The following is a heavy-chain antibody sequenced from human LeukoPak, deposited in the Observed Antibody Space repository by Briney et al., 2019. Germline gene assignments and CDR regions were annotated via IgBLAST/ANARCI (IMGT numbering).Heavy chain of an antibody. Sequence: SETLSLTCTVSGDSISTSDYYWGWIRQPPGKGLEWIGSIYYTGNTYYNPSLSSRFTMSIDTSKNQFSLKVTSVTAADTGVYYCARLRYTNLYYYYYMDVWGKGTTATVSS. CDR2: IYYTGNT. CDR3: ARLRYTNLYYYYYMDV. CDR1: GDSISTSDYY. D-gene: IGHD1-14*01. V-gene: IGHV4-39*01. J-gene: IGHJ6*03.